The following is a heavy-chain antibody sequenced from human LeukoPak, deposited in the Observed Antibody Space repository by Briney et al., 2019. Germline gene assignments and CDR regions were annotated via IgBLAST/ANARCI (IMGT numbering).Heavy chain of an antibody. V-gene: IGHV1-2*02. CDR3: ARSRWLQPLDY. D-gene: IGHD5-24*01. J-gene: IGHJ4*02. CDR2: INPNSGGT. CDR1: GFTFTGYY. Sequence: GGSLRLSCAASGFTFTGYYMHWMRQAPGQGLEWMGWINPNSGGTNYAQKFQGRVTMTRDTSISTAYMELSRLRSDDTAVYYCARSRWLQPLDYWGQGTLVTVSS.